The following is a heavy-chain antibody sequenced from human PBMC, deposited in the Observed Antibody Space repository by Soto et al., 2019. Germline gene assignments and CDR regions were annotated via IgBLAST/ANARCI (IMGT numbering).Heavy chain of an antibody. J-gene: IGHJ4*02. V-gene: IGHV3-30*18. Sequence: QVQLVESGGGVVQPGRSLRLSCAASGFTFSSYGMHWVRQAPGKGLEWVAVISYDGSNKYYADSVKGRFTISRDNSKNTLYLQMNSLRAEDTAVYYCAKATALEPPEDDYWGQGTLVTVSS. CDR2: ISYDGSNK. CDR1: GFTFSSYG. CDR3: AKATALEPPEDDY.